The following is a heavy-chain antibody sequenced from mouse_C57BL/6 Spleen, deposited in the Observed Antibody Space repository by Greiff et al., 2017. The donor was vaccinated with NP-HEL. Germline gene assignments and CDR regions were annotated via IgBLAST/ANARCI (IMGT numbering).Heavy chain of an antibody. CDR3: ASGGLYYRFAY. V-gene: IGHV1-55*01. CDR2: IYPGSGST. CDR1: GYTFTSYW. J-gene: IGHJ3*01. Sequence: VQLQQSGAELVKPGASVKMSCKASGYTFTSYWITWVKQRPGQGLEWIGDIYPGSGSTNYNEKFKSKATLTVDTSSSTAYRQLSSLTSEDSAVYYCASGGLYYRFAYWGQGTLVTVSA. D-gene: IGHD2-1*01.